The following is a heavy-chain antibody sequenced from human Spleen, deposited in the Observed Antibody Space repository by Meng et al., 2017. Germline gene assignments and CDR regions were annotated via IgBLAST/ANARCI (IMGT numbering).Heavy chain of an antibody. V-gene: IGHV3-48*04. CDR3: ARDYSSSWYYYFDY. Sequence: GSSLMISCAASGFAFSSYNMNLIRQAPGKGLEWVSDSSRRGSIIHYADSVKGRFTISNDNDKSSLYLQMNSLTAEDTAVYYCARDYSSSWYYYFDYWGQGTLVTVSS. CDR1: GFAFSSYN. D-gene: IGHD6-13*01. J-gene: IGHJ4*02. CDR2: SSRRGSII.